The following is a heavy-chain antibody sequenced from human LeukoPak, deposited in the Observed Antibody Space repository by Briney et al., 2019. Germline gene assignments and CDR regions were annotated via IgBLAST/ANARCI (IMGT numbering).Heavy chain of an antibody. CDR1: GYTFTRYS. J-gene: IGHJ3*02. CDR2: INPNSGGT. D-gene: IGHD2-15*01. Sequence: GASVKVSCKASGYTFTRYSVNWVRQAPGQGLEWMGWINPNSGGTNYAQKFQGRVTMTRDTSISTAYMELSRLRSDDTAVYYCARGYCSGGSCYGFGAFDIWGQGTMVTVSS. V-gene: IGHV1-2*02. CDR3: ARGYCSGGSCYGFGAFDI.